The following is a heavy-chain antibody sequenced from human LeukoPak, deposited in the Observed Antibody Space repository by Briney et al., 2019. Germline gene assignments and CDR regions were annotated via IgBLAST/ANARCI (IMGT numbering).Heavy chain of an antibody. CDR3: ARGSGITMTIDY. CDR2: MNPNSGNT. J-gene: IGHJ4*02. CDR1: GYTFTSYD. V-gene: IGHV1-8*01. Sequence: GASVKVSCKASGYTFTSYDINWVRQATGQGLEWMGWMNPNSGNTGYAQKFQGRVTMTRNTSISTAYTELSSLRSEDTAVYYCARGSGITMTIDYWGQGTLVTVSS. D-gene: IGHD3-22*01.